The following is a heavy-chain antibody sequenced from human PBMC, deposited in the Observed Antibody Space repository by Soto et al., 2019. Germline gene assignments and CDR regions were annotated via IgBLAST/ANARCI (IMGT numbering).Heavy chain of an antibody. J-gene: IGHJ4*02. CDR1: GFTFSSYS. CDR2: ISSSSSYI. CDR3: AKDWSYGDYEVNYFDY. Sequence: GGSLRLSCAASGFTFSSYSMNWVRQAPGKGLEWVSSISSSSSYIYYADSVKGRFTISRDNAKNSLYLQMNSLRAEDTAVYYCAKDWSYGDYEVNYFDYWGQGTLVTVSS. D-gene: IGHD4-17*01. V-gene: IGHV3-21*01.